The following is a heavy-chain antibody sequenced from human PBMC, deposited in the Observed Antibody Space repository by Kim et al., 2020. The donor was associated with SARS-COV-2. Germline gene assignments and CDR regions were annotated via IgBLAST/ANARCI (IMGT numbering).Heavy chain of an antibody. Sequence: GGSLRLTCAASGFTFSNYEMNWVRQAPGKGLEWLSYFSSGGTTITYADSVRGRFTISRDNAKNSLSLQINSLRVDDTAVYYCARYLRMVGGIFPYFKCMDLWGRGTALRVS. CDR2: FSSGGTTI. D-gene: IGHD3-10*01. CDR3: ARYLRMVGGIFPYFKCMDL. CDR1: GFTFSNYE. V-gene: IGHV3-48*03. J-gene: IGHJ6*02.